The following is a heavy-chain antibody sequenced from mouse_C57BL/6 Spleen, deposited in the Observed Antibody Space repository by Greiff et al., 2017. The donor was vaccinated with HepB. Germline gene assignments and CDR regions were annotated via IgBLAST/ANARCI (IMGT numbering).Heavy chain of an antibody. D-gene: IGHD1-1*01. Sequence: VMLVESGPGLVQPSQSLSITCTVSGFSLTSYGVHWVRQSPGKGLEWLGVIWRGGSTDYNAAFMSRLSITKDNSQSQVFFKMNSLQADDTAIYYCAKNALPYYYGSSYWYFDVWGTGTTVTVSS. CDR2: IWRGGST. V-gene: IGHV2-5*01. J-gene: IGHJ1*03. CDR3: AKNALPYYYGSSYWYFDV. CDR1: GFSLTSYG.